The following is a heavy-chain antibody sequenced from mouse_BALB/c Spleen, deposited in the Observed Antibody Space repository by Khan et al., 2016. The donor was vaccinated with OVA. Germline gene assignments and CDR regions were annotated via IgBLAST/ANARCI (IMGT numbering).Heavy chain of an antibody. D-gene: IGHD1-2*01. J-gene: IGHJ2*01. V-gene: IGHV3-1*02. CDR1: GYSITSGYG. Sequence: VQLQESGPGLVKPSQSLSLTCTVTGYSITSGYGWHWIRQFPGNKLEWMGYISYSGSTNYNPSLKSRISITRDTSKNQFVLQLNSVATEDTASYYCARTARIKYWGQGTTLTVSS. CDR3: ARTARIKY. CDR2: ISYSGST.